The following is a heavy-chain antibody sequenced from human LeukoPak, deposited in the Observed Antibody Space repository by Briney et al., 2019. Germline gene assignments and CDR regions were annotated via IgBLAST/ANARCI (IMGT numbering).Heavy chain of an antibody. J-gene: IGHJ4*02. D-gene: IGHD3-3*01. CDR2: IYYSGST. Sequence: MASETLSLTCTVSGGSISSYYWSWIRQPPGKGLEWIGYIYYSGSTNYNPSLKSRVTISVDTSKNQFSLKLSSVTAADTAVYYCARGDFVYYFDYWGQGTLVTVSS. CDR1: GGSISSYY. V-gene: IGHV4-59*01. CDR3: ARGDFVYYFDY.